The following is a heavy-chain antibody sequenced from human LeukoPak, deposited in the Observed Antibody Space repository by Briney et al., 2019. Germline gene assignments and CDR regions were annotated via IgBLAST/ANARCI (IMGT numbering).Heavy chain of an antibody. CDR3: AKVVRRWLDGDAFDI. CDR1: GFTFDDYA. J-gene: IGHJ3*02. CDR2: ISWNSGSI. D-gene: IGHD6-19*01. V-gene: IGHV3-9*03. Sequence: GGSLRLSCAASGFTFDDYAMHWVRQAPGKGLEWVSGISWNSGSIGYADSVKGRFTISRDNAKNSLYLQMNSLRAEDMALYYCAKVVRRWLDGDAFDIWGQGTMVTVSS.